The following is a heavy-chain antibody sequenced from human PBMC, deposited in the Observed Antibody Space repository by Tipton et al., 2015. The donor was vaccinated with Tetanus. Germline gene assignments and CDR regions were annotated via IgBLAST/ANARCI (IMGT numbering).Heavy chain of an antibody. Sequence: TLSLTCVVYGGSFSGYYWTWIRQPPGKGLEWIGEINHSGSTNYNPSLKSRVTMSLDTSKSQFSLKLSSVTAADTAVYYCARDGWGLTNWFDSWGQGTLVTVSS. CDR3: ARDGWGLTNWFDS. V-gene: IGHV4-34*01. CDR2: INHSGST. D-gene: IGHD4/OR15-4a*01. CDR1: GGSFSGYY. J-gene: IGHJ5*01.